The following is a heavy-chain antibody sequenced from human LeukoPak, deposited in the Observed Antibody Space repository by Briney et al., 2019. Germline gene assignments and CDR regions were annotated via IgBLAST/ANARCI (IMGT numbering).Heavy chain of an antibody. CDR2: IYYSGST. V-gene: IGHV4-59*01. CDR1: GGSISSYY. CDR3: ARFNDSSGYYFDAIDI. J-gene: IGHJ3*02. D-gene: IGHD3-22*01. Sequence: PSETLSLTCTVSGGSISSYYWSWIRQPPGKGLEWIGYIYYSGSTNYNPSLKSRVTISVDTSKNQFSLKLSSVTAADTAVYYCARFNDSSGYYFDAIDIWGQGTMVTVSS.